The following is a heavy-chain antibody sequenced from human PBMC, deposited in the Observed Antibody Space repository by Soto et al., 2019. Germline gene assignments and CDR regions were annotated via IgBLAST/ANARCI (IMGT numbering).Heavy chain of an antibody. CDR3: ARRRTPDY. J-gene: IGHJ4*02. V-gene: IGHV4-59*01. CDR1: GGSISSYY. Sequence: QVQLQESGPGLVKPSETLSLTCTVSGGSISSYYWSWIRQPPGKGLEWIGYIYYSGSTNYNPSLKSRVTISADTSKNQFSLKLSSVTAADTAVYYCARRRTPDYWGQGTLVTVSS. CDR2: IYYSGST.